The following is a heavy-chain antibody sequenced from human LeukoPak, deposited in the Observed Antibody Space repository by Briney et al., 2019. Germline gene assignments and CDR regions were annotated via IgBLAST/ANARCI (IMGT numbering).Heavy chain of an antibody. CDR1: GFSFSTYW. V-gene: IGHV3-7*01. CDR2: INQDASVR. CDR3: ARDPGSSSFDL. Sequence: GGSLRLSCAASGFSFSTYWMSWVRQTPEKGLEFVANINQDASVRNYTDSLKGRCTISRDNAKKSVYLEINSLRADDTAVYYCARDPGSSSFDLWGQGALVTVSS. D-gene: IGHD6-13*01. J-gene: IGHJ4*02.